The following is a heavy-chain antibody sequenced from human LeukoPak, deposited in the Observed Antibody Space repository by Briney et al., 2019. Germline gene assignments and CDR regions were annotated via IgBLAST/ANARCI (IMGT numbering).Heavy chain of an antibody. Sequence: PSGTLSLTCAVSGGSISSSSNWWTWVRQPPGKGLEWLGETYQSGSTNYNPSLKSRVTISVDTSKNQFSLKLSSVTAADTAVYYCAREGWYYYDSSGENAFDIWGQGTMVTVSS. CDR1: GGSISSSSNW. CDR3: AREGWYYYDSSGENAFDI. D-gene: IGHD3-22*01. V-gene: IGHV4-4*02. J-gene: IGHJ3*02. CDR2: TYQSGST.